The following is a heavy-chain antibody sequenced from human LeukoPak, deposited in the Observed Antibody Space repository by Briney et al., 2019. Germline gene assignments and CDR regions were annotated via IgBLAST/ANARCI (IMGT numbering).Heavy chain of an antibody. Sequence: GGSLRLSCAASGFSFSNYAMNWVRQAPGKGLEWVSLIVASSGATFYADSVKGRFTISRDKSRNTLYLQMKSLRAEDTAVYYCAKGGYDYVEIGYLDYWGQGALVTVSS. J-gene: IGHJ4*03. CDR1: GFSFSNYA. CDR3: AKGGYDYVEIGYLDY. D-gene: IGHD5-12*01. V-gene: IGHV3-23*01. CDR2: IVASSGAT.